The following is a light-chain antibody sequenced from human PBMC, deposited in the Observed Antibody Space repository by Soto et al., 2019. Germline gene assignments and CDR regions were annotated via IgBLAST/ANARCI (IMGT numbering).Light chain of an antibody. CDR3: QYYNSYPCG. J-gene: IGKJ1*01. Sequence: DIQMTQSPSTLSASVGDRVTITCRASQNINGWLAWYQQKPEKAPTVLIYDASNLESGVPSRFSGSRSGTEFTLTISSLQPDDFANYYCQYYNSYPCGFGQGTKVEV. CDR1: QNINGW. V-gene: IGKV1-5*01. CDR2: DAS.